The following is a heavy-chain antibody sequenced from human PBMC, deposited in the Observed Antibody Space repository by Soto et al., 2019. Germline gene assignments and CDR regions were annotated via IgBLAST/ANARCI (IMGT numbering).Heavy chain of an antibody. CDR3: ARGAGGSETRVPNLGVIYY. J-gene: IGHJ4*02. Sequence: PGESLKISCYGSGYIFTTYWIGWVRQMPGKGLEWMGSIYPGDSDSDATYSPSFQGQVTISADKSISTAYLQWSSLKASDTAMYYCARGAGGSETRVPNLGVIYYWGQGTLVTVSS. CDR2: IYPGDSDSDA. CDR1: GYIFTTYW. D-gene: IGHD3-10*01. V-gene: IGHV5-51*01.